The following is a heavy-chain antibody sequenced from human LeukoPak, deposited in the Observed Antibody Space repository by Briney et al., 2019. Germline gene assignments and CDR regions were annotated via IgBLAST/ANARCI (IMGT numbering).Heavy chain of an antibody. CDR3: ARGTHVLLWFGESQNAFDI. Sequence: GGSLRLSCAASGFTFSSYAMHWVHQAPGKGLEWVAVISYDGSNKYYADSVKGRFTISRDNSKNTLYLQMNSLRAEDTAVYYCARGTHVLLWFGESQNAFDIWGQGTMVTVSS. D-gene: IGHD3-10*01. V-gene: IGHV3-30-3*01. J-gene: IGHJ3*02. CDR1: GFTFSSYA. CDR2: ISYDGSNK.